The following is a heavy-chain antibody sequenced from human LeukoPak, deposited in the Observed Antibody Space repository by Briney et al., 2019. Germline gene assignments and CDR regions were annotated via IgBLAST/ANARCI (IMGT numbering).Heavy chain of an antibody. CDR3: ARGKLGYYYYHMDA. V-gene: IGHV1-69*05. D-gene: IGHD3-3*02. J-gene: IGHJ6*03. CDR2: IIPIYGTP. CDR1: GGTLSGYA. Sequence: ASVKVSCKASGGTLSGYAISWVRQAPGQGLEWMGGIIPIYGTPHSAQKFQGRVTITTDESTGTAFMDLSSLRSEDTAVYYCARGKLGYYYYHMDAWGKGTTVTVSS.